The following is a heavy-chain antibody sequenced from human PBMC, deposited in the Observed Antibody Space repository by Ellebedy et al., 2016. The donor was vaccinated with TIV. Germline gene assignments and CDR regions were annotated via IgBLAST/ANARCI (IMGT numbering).Heavy chain of an antibody. CDR2: ISTSGSTI. Sequence: GGSLRLSXAASGFTFSDFYMSWIRQAPGKGLEWVSYISTSGSTIYYADSVKGRFTISRDNAKNSLYLQMNSLRAEDTAVYYCARGDYYDSSGYSPFDYWGQGTLVTVSS. D-gene: IGHD3-22*01. CDR1: GFTFSDFY. J-gene: IGHJ4*02. V-gene: IGHV3-11*01. CDR3: ARGDYYDSSGYSPFDY.